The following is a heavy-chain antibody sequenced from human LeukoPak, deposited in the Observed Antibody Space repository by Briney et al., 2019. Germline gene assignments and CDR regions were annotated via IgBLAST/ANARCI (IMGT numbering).Heavy chain of an antibody. CDR1: GFIFSTYR. CDR3: ASSTYNYDYALNV. J-gene: IGHJ6*02. Sequence: GGSLRLSCAASGFIFSTYRMSWVRQAPGKGLEWVSLINDSGRRTYYADSVKGRFTVSRDNSKYTLYLQMNSLRVEDTAVYYCASSTYNYDYALNVWGQGTTVTVSS. V-gene: IGHV3-23*01. D-gene: IGHD5-24*01. CDR2: INDSGRRT.